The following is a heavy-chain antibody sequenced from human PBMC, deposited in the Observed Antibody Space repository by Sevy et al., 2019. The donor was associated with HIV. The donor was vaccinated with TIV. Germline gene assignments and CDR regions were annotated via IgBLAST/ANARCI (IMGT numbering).Heavy chain of an antibody. J-gene: IGHJ4*02. CDR1: GFTFSSYA. CDR2: ISYDGSNK. Sequence: GGFLRLSCAASGFTFSSYAMHWVRQAPGKGLEWVAVISYDGSNKYYADSVKVRFTISRDNSKNMLYLQMNSLRAEDTTVYDCARVVGDYYDSSGPLDYWGQGTLVTVSS. D-gene: IGHD3-22*01. CDR3: ARVVGDYYDSSGPLDY. V-gene: IGHV3-30-3*01.